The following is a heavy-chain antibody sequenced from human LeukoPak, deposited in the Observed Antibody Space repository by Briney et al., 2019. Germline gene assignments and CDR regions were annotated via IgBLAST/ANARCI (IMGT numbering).Heavy chain of an antibody. CDR3: ARDVYYYDSSGYYDP. J-gene: IGHJ5*02. CDR2: IYHSGST. CDR1: GYSISSGYY. D-gene: IGHD3-22*01. V-gene: IGHV4-38-2*02. Sequence: PSETLSLTCTVSGYSISSGYYWGWIRQPPGKGLEWIGSIYHSGSTYYNPSLKSRVTISVDTSKNQFSLKLSSVTAADTAVYYCARDVYYYDSSGYYDPWGQGTLVTVSS.